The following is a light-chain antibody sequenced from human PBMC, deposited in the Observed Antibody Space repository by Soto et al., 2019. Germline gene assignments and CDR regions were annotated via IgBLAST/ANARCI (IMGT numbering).Light chain of an antibody. CDR1: SSDVGGYNS. J-gene: IGLJ1*01. CDR3: SSYAGSKNFV. CDR2: EVS. V-gene: IGLV2-8*01. Sequence: QSALTQPPSASGSPGQSVTISCTGTSSDVGGYNSVSWYQQHPGKAPKLMIYEVSKRPSGVPDRFSGSKSGNTASLTVSGLQAEDEADDYCSSYAGSKNFVFGAGTKLTVL.